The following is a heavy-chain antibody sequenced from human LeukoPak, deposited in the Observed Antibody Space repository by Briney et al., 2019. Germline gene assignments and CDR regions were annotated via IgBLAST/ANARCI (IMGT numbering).Heavy chain of an antibody. CDR2: INPNSGGT. J-gene: IGHJ6*02. CDR3: ARQIGETAPADYYYYGMDV. V-gene: IGHV1-2*02. Sequence: ASVKVSCKASGYTFTGYYMHWVRQAPGQGLEWMGWINPNSGGTNYAQKFQGRVTMTRDTSISAAYMELSRLRSDDTAVYYCARQIGETAPADYYYYGMDVWGQGTTVTVSS. D-gene: IGHD2-21*02. CDR1: GYTFTGYY.